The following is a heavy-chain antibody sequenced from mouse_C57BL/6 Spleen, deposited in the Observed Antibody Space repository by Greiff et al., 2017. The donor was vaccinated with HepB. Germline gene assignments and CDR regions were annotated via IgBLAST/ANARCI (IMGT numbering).Heavy chain of an antibody. J-gene: IGHJ4*01. Sequence: QVQLQQSGAELVRPGASVTLSCKASGYTFTDYEMHWVKQTPVHGLEWIGAIDPETGGTAYNQKFKGKAILTADKSASTAYMELRSLTSEDSAVYYCTRGYGSSYRAMDYWGQGTSVTVSS. CDR3: TRGYGSSYRAMDY. CDR1: GYTFTDYE. D-gene: IGHD1-1*01. CDR2: IDPETGGT. V-gene: IGHV1-15*01.